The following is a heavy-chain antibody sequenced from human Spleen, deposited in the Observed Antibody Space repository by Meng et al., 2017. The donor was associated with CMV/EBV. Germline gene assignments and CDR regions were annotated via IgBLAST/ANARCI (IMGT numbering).Heavy chain of an antibody. CDR1: GFTYSSCW. V-gene: IGHV3-7*01. J-gene: IGHJ4*02. Sequence: LRLSCEAAGFTYSSCWMTWVRQAPGKGLEWVANIRQDGTEKNYVDSVKGRFTISRDNSKNTLYLQMNSLRAEDTAVYYCARDSSSDYWGQGTLVTVSS. CDR3: ARDSSSDY. CDR2: IRQDGTEK. D-gene: IGHD6-6*01.